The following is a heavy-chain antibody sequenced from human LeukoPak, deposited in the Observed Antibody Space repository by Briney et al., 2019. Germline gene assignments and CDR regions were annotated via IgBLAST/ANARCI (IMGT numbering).Heavy chain of an antibody. CDR3: AGEIWELGSYYYYGMDV. D-gene: IGHD1-26*01. CDR2: IIPILGIA. Sequence: SVKVSCKASGGTFSSYAISWVRQAPGQGREWMGRIIPILGIANYAQKFQGRVTITADKSTSTAYMEMSSLRSEDTAVYYCAGEIWELGSYYYYGMDVWGQGTTVTVSS. CDR1: GGTFSSYA. V-gene: IGHV1-69*04. J-gene: IGHJ6*02.